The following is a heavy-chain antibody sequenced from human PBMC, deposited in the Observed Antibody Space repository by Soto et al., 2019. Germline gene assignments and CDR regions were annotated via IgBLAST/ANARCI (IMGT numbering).Heavy chain of an antibody. CDR2: ISAYNDNT. J-gene: IGHJ4*02. CDR1: GYTFTSYG. D-gene: IGHD2-2*01. CDR3: ARTTIRFIVVVPAAKYFDY. V-gene: IGHV1-18*01. Sequence: ASVKVSCKASGYTFTSYGISWVRQAPGQGLEWMGWISAYNDNTNYAQKLQGRVTMTTDTSTNTAYMEMRRLRSDDTAVYYCARTTIRFIVVVPAAKYFDYWGQGTLVTVSS.